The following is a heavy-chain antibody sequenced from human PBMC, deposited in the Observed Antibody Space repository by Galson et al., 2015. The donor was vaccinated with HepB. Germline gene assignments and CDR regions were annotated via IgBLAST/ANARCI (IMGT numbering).Heavy chain of an antibody. CDR3: ARLKVGGYSYGHPDY. CDR2: IYYSGST. V-gene: IGHV4-30-4*07. D-gene: IGHD5-18*01. Sequence: LSLTCAVSGGSISSGGYSWSWIRQPPGKGLEWIGYIYYSGSTYYNPSLKSRVTISVDTSKNQFSLKLSSVTAADTAVYYCARLKVGGYSYGHPDYWGQGTLVTVSS. CDR1: GGSISSGGYS. J-gene: IGHJ4*02.